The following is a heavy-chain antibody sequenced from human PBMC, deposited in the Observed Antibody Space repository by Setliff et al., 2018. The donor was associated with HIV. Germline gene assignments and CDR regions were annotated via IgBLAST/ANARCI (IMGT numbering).Heavy chain of an antibody. CDR1: GFTFSSYE. D-gene: IGHD3-10*01. CDR2: IYSGGST. CDR3: ARVRLYNPALDY. Sequence: PGGSLRLSCAASGFTFSSYEMNWVRQAPGKGLEWVSTIYSGGSTYHADSVKGRFTLSRDTSKNTLFLQMNSLRPEDTAVYYCARVRLYNPALDYWGQGTLVTVSS. J-gene: IGHJ4*02. V-gene: IGHV3-66*02.